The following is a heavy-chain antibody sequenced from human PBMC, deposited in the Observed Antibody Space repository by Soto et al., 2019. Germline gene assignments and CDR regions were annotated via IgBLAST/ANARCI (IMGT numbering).Heavy chain of an antibody. CDR2: IIPIFGTA. J-gene: IGHJ4*02. V-gene: IGHV1-69*12. CDR3: AGNRSGEEGYDY. CDR1: GGTFSSYA. D-gene: IGHD3-10*01. Sequence: QVQLVQSGAEVKKPGSSVKVSCKASGGTFSSYAISWVRQAPGQGLEWMGGIIPIFGTANYAQKFQGRVTITADEPPTTAYMELSGLKAEDRAVYYCAGNRSGEEGYDYWGKGTLVTVSS.